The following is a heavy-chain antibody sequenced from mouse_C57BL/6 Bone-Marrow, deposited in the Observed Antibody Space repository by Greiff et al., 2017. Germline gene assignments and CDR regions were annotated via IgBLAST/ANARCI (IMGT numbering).Heavy chain of an antibody. CDR1: GFSLPSYG. D-gene: IGHD1-1*01. CDR3: AKNYYGPNWYFDV. V-gene: IGHV2-5*01. Sequence: VKLVESGPGLVQPSQSLSITCTVSGFSLPSYGVHWVRQSPGKGLEWLGVIWRGGSTDYNAAFMSRLSITKDNSKSQVFFKMNSLQADDTAIYYCAKNYYGPNWYFDVWGTGTTVTVSS. J-gene: IGHJ1*03. CDR2: IWRGGST.